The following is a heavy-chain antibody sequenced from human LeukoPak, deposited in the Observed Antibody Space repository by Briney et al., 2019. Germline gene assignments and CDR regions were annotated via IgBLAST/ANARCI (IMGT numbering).Heavy chain of an antibody. D-gene: IGHD3-10*01. CDR2: IIPIFGTA. J-gene: IGHJ6*03. V-gene: IGHV1-69*05. CDR3: ARSKSSFYYMDV. CDR1: GGTFSTYA. Sequence: SVKVSCKASGGTFSTYAISWVRQPPGQGLEGMGGIIPIFGTAKYAQQLQGRATITTDESTSTAYMELSSLRSEDTAVYYCARSKSSFYYMDVWGKGTTVTVSS.